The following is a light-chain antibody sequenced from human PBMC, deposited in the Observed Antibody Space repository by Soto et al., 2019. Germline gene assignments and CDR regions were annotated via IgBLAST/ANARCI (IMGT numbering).Light chain of an antibody. V-gene: IGKV1-33*01. CDR2: DAS. CDR3: QQYDNLPWT. CDR1: QDISNY. J-gene: IGKJ2*02. Sequence: DIQMTQSPSSLSASVGDRVTITCQASQDISNYLNWYQQKPGKAPKLLIYDASNLETGVPSRFSGSGSGTDFTFTISSLQPEDIATYYWQQYDNLPWTFGQGTKLEIK.